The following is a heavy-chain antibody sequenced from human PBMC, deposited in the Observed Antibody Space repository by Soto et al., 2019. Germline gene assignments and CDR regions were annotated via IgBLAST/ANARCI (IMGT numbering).Heavy chain of an antibody. CDR1: GYTFSSTW. D-gene: IGHD2-15*01. V-gene: IGHV3-7*01. CDR2: IKQDGSET. Sequence: EVQLVESGGGLVQPGGSLRLSCAASGYTFSSTWMTWVRQAPGKGLEWVANIKQDGSETNYLDSVKGQFTISRDNTKNSLFLQMNSLRGEDTAVYYCVRHWWNDQWGQGTLVTVSS. J-gene: IGHJ4*02. CDR3: VRHWWNDQ.